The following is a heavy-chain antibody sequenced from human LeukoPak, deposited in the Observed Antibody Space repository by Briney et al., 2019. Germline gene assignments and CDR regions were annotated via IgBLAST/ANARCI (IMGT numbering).Heavy chain of an antibody. V-gene: IGHV3-7*03. D-gene: IGHD5-24*01. Sequence: GGSLRLSCEGSAFIFSGHWMNWVRQTPGKGLEWVASIKEDGSGRQYVDSVKGRFSISRDNTKGSLFLQLNSLRAEDTAVYYCARDLRDGYNLESLGSYFDYWGQGTLVTVSS. CDR1: AFIFSGHW. CDR3: ARDLRDGYNLESLGSYFDY. CDR2: IKEDGSGR. J-gene: IGHJ4*02.